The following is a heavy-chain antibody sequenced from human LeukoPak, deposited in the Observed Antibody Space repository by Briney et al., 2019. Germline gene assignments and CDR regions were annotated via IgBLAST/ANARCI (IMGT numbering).Heavy chain of an antibody. CDR2: ISGSGGST. D-gene: IGHD3-9*01. V-gene: IGHV3-23*01. Sequence: GGSLRLSCEASGFTFSSYAMSWVRQAPGKGLEWVSGISGSGGSTYYAASVKGRFTVSRDSSSNTLFLQMNSLRAEDTALYYCAKEGLRYFDWSEGDYFDYWGQGTLVTVSS. CDR3: AKEGLRYFDWSEGDYFDY. CDR1: GFTFSSYA. J-gene: IGHJ4*02.